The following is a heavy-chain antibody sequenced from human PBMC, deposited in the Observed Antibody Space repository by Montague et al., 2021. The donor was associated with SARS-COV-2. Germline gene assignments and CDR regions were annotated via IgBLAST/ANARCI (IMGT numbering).Heavy chain of an antibody. J-gene: IGHJ5*02. V-gene: IGHV4-4*02. CDR2: ISYGGIA. CDR1: GVSITSTNW. CDR3: VRPGGSESHWFDR. Sequence: SETLSLTCAVSGVSITSTNWWSLVRQPPGKGLEWIGEISYGGIATYNPSLKSRATISMDRSRNLFSLNLDSVTAADTAVYYCVRPGGSESHWFDRWGQGTLVTVSS. D-gene: IGHD3-10*01.